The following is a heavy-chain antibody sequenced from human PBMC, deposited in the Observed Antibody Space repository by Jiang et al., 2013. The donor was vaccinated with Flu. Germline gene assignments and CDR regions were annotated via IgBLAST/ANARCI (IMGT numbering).Heavy chain of an antibody. J-gene: IGHJ4*02. Sequence: SYYWSWIRQPPREGDWSGLGISITVGGTNYNPSLKSRVTISVDTSKNQFSLKLSSVTAADTAVYYCARDPGYSYGLDYWGPGNPGHRLL. CDR3: ARDPGYSYGLDY. CDR1: SYY. D-gene: IGHD5-18*01. CDR2: SITVGGT. V-gene: IGHV4-59*01.